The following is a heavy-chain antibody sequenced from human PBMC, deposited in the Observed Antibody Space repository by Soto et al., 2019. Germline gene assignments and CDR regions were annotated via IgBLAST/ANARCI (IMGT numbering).Heavy chain of an antibody. CDR1: GGTFSTSS. CDR2: ILPIFGTA. D-gene: IGHD4-17*01. CDR3: ARGHEYGGASDAFDI. V-gene: IGHV1-69*14. J-gene: IGHJ3*02. Sequence: QVQLVQSGAEVKKPGSSVKVSCKASGGTFSTSSINWLRQAPGQRPEWMGNILPIFGTADYAQKFQDRVTINADKSTDTASMALRSLFSEGTAVYYCARGHEYGGASDAFDIWGQGTVVTVSS.